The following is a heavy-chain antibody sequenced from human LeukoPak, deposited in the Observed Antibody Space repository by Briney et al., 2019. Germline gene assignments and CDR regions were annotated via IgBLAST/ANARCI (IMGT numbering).Heavy chain of an antibody. CDR2: INPSGGST. V-gene: IGHV1-46*01. CDR3: ARDRGEGYCSGGSCYLGHNWFDA. D-gene: IGHD2-15*01. J-gene: IGHJ5*02. CDR1: GYTFTSYY. Sequence: ASVKVSCKASGYTFTSYYMHWVRQAPGQGLEWMGIINPSGGSTSYAQKFQGRVTMTRDISTSTVYMELSSLRSEDTAVYYCARDRGEGYCSGGSCYLGHNWFDAWGQGTLVTVSS.